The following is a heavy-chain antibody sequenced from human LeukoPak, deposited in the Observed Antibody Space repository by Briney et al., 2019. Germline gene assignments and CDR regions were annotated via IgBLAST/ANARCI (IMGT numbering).Heavy chain of an antibody. CDR1: GGTFRSYG. J-gene: IGHJ4*02. D-gene: IGHD6-19*01. V-gene: IGHV1-69*13. CDR3: ARVATHDDGSGTSMFYFDD. Sequence: GASVKVSCKASGGTFRSYGITWVRQAPGRGLEWMGGIIPLFGTTDYAQKFQGRVSITADESTGTVYIGLSSLRSEDTAVYYCARVATHDDGSGTSMFYFDDWGQGTLVTVSS. CDR2: IIPLFGTT.